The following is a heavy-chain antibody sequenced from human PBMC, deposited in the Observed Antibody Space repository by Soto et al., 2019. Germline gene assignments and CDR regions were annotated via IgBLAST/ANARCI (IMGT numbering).Heavy chain of an antibody. CDR2: MSYDGSNK. V-gene: IGHV3-30*18. CDR3: AKGLFYGNYAGDAFDI. J-gene: IGHJ3*02. Sequence: QVQLVESGGGVVQPGRSLRLSCAASGFTFSSYGMHWVRQAPGKGLEWVAIMSYDGSNKNYADSVKGRFTISRDNSKNTRYLQMNSLRAEDTAVYFCAKGLFYGNYAGDAFDIWGQGTMVTVSS. CDR1: GFTFSSYG. D-gene: IGHD4-17*01.